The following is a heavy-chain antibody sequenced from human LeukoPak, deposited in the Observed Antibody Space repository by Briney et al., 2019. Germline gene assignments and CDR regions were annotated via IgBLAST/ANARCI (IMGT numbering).Heavy chain of an antibody. V-gene: IGHV1-69-2*01. CDR2: VDPEDGET. D-gene: IGHD6-6*01. CDR1: GYTFTDYY. CDR3: ATDGGVAARPYSGTCN. J-gene: IGHJ4*02. Sequence: ASVKVSCKVSGYTFTDYYMHWVPQAPGKGLEWMGLVDPEDGETIYAEKFQGRVTITADTSTDTAYMELSSLSSEDTAVYYCATDGGVAARPYSGTCNWGQGTLVTVSS.